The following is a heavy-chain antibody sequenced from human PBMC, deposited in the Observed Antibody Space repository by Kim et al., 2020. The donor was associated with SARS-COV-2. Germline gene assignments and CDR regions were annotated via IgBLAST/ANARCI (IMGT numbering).Heavy chain of an antibody. Sequence: EKYYVDSVKGRFTISRDNAKNSLYLQMNSLRAEDTAVYYCARTVAEYFQHWGQGTLVTVSS. V-gene: IGHV3-7*03. CDR3: ARTVAEYFQH. J-gene: IGHJ1*01. CDR2: EK. D-gene: IGHD4-4*01.